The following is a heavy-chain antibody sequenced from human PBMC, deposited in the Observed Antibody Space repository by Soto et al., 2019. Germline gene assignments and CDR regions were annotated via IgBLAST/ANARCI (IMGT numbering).Heavy chain of an antibody. Sequence: SETLSLTCTVSGGSISSYYWSWIRQPPGKGLEWIGYIYHSGSTNYNPSLKSRVTISVDTSKNQFSLKLSSVTAADTAVYYCARDVSRKDIVVVPAAMGYYYYGMDVWGQGTTVTVSS. D-gene: IGHD2-2*01. V-gene: IGHV4-59*12. J-gene: IGHJ6*02. CDR3: ARDVSRKDIVVVPAAMGYYYYGMDV. CDR2: IYHSGST. CDR1: GGSISSYY.